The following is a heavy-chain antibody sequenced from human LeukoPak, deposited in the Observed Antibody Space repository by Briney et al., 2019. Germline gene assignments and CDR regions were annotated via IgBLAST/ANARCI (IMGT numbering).Heavy chain of an antibody. CDR3: ARADRLDGGPYLIGP. D-gene: IGHD2-21*01. Sequence: ASVTASCKTSGYSFTDYYMHWVRQAPGQGLEWMGWINPNSGGTSSAQKFQGRVTMTRDTSITTVYMEVSWLTSDDTAIYYCARADRLDGGPYLIGPWGQGTLATVSS. CDR1: GYSFTDYY. J-gene: IGHJ5*02. V-gene: IGHV1-2*02. CDR2: INPNSGGT.